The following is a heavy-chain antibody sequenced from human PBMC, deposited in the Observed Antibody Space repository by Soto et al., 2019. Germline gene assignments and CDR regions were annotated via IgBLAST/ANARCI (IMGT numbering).Heavy chain of an antibody. CDR1: GGSISSGGYY. CDR2: IYYSGIT. Sequence: QVQLQESGPGLVKPSQTLSLTCTVSGGSISSGGYYWSWIRQHPGNGPEWNGYIYYSGITYYNPSLKSRVTISVDTSKNQFSLKLSSVTAADTAVYYCARRRSYYDFWSGGYMDVWGKGTTVTVSS. D-gene: IGHD3-3*01. CDR3: ARRRSYYDFWSGGYMDV. J-gene: IGHJ6*03. V-gene: IGHV4-31*03.